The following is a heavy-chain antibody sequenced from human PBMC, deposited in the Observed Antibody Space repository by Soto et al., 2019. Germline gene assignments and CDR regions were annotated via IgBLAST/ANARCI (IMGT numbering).Heavy chain of an antibody. CDR2: VFRSSRT. J-gene: IGHJ6*02. D-gene: IGHD3-3*02. CDR3: ARVAFSEFGMAV. Sequence: PSEPMSLSWIFLCGAISSYCWRWVRQPAGKRLGWIGRVFRSSRTNHNAFLEGRVSMPIDTSKNEVSLTLRSVTVADTAVYYCARVAFSEFGMAVWGPGTTVTVSS. V-gene: IGHV4-4*07. CDR1: CGAISSYC.